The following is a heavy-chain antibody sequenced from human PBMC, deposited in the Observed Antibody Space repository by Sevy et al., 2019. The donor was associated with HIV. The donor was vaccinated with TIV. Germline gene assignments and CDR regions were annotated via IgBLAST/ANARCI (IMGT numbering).Heavy chain of an antibody. CDR1: GYTFSRSV. J-gene: IGHJ4*02. V-gene: IGHV1-18*04. D-gene: IGHD6-19*01. CDR2: ISTYNGKT. CDR3: ARGRGIAVAGGGYYSDY. Sequence: ASVKVSCMASGYTFSRSVITWVRQAPGQGLEWMGWISTYNGKTNYAQKFQDRVTMNTVTSTNTAYMEPSSLRSDDTAIYYCARGRGIAVAGGGYYSDYWGQGSLVTVSS.